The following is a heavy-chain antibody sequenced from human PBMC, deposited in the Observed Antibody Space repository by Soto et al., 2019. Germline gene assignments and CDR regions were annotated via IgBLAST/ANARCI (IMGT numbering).Heavy chain of an antibody. J-gene: IGHJ4*02. D-gene: IGHD2-15*01. CDR1: GFSLSTSGVG. V-gene: IGHV2-5*02. CDR2: IYWDDDK. Sequence: QITLKESGPTLVKPTQTLTLTCTFSGFSLSTSGVGVGWIRQPPGTALEWLALIYWDDDKRSSPSLNSRLTITKDSSKNQVVLTMPNMDPVDTATYYCAHRRSYCSGGSCYSGFDYWGKGTLVTVSS. CDR3: AHRRSYCSGGSCYSGFDY.